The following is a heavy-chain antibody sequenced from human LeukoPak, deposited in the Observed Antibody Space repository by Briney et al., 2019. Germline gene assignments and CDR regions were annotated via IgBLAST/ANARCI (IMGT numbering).Heavy chain of an antibody. J-gene: IGHJ4*02. Sequence: SETLSLTCTVSGGSISSGDYYWSWIRQPPGKGLEWIGYIYYSGSTYYNPSLKSRVTISVDTSKNQFSLKLSSVTAADTAVYYCARGYCSGGSCYFFDYWGQGTLVTVSS. CDR3: ARGYCSGGSCYFFDY. V-gene: IGHV4-30-4*01. CDR1: GGSISSGDYY. D-gene: IGHD2-15*01. CDR2: IYYSGST.